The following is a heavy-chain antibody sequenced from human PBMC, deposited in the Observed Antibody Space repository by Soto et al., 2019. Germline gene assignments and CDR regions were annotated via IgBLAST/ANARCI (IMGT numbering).Heavy chain of an antibody. CDR2: IYYSGST. CDR3: ARAGGNHTGKEAFDI. CDR1: GGSISSGGYY. V-gene: IGHV4-31*03. J-gene: IGHJ3*02. D-gene: IGHD1-26*01. Sequence: SETLSLTCTVSGGSISSGGYYWSWIRQHPGKGLEWIGYIYYSGSTYYNPSLKSRVTISVDTSKNQFSLKLSSVTAADTAVYYCARAGGNHTGKEAFDIWGQGTMVTVSS.